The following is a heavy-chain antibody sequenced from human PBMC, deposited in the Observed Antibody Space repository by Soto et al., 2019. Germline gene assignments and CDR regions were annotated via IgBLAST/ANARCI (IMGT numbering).Heavy chain of an antibody. Sequence: GGSLRLSCAASGLTFSSYAMSWVRQAQGKGLEWVSSISTSGGSTYYADSVKGRFTISRDNSRNKLYLQMNSLRAEDTAIYYRAKIPGGKRAKGDYIEYWGQGTLVTV. CDR1: GLTFSSYA. V-gene: IGHV3-23*01. CDR2: ISTSGGST. J-gene: IGHJ4*02. CDR3: AKIPGGKRAKGDYIEY. D-gene: IGHD3-3*01.